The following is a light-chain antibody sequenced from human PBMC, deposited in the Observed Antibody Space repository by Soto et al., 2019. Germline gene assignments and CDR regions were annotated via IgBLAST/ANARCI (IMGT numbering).Light chain of an antibody. CDR1: QSVTNSR. CDR3: QQYNGDSGYT. J-gene: IGKJ2*01. V-gene: IGKV3-20*01. Sequence: EIVLTQSPGTLSLSPGERATLSCRASQSVTNSRLAWYQQKPGQAPKVLIYGGSNRATGIPDRFSGSGSGTYFTLTISRLEPEDFATYYCQQYNGDSGYTFGQGTKLEIK. CDR2: GGS.